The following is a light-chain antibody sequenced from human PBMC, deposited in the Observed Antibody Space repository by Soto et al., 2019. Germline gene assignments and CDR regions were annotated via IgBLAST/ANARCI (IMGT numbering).Light chain of an antibody. CDR1: SSDVGDYNF. CDR2: DVS. J-gene: IGLJ1*01. Sequence: QSVLTQPASVSGSPGQSITISCTGTSSDVGDYNFVSWYQQHPGKAPKLMIYDVSHRPSGVSNRFSGSKSGNTASLTISGLHADDEAAYYCNSYTSSTTLYVFGTGTKLTVL. CDR3: NSYTSSTTLYV. V-gene: IGLV2-14*03.